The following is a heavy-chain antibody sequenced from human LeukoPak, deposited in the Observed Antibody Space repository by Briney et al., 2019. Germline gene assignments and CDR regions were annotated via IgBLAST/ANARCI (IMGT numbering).Heavy chain of an antibody. CDR2: TIPILGIP. V-gene: IGHV1-69*04. CDR1: GGTFSSYA. J-gene: IGHJ4*02. CDR3: ARAADILTGYPLMK. D-gene: IGHD3-9*01. Sequence: GSSVNVSCKASGGTFSSYAISWVRRAPGQGLDWMGRTIPILGIPNYAQKFQGRVTIAAGNSTSTVYMELSSLRSDDTAVYYCARAADILTGYPLMKWGQGTLVSVSS.